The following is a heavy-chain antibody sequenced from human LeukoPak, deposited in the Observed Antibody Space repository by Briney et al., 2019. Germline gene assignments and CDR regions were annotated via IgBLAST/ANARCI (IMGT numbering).Heavy chain of an antibody. D-gene: IGHD2/OR15-2a*01. Sequence: SETLSLTCAVYGGSFSGYYWSWIRQPPGKGLEWIGEINHSGSTNYNPSLKSRVTISVDTSKNQFSLKLSSVTAEDTAMYYCATEGSHLSITPNMDYWGQGTLVTVSS. V-gene: IGHV4-34*01. CDR1: GGSFSGYY. CDR2: INHSGST. CDR3: ATEGSHLSITPNMDY. J-gene: IGHJ4*02.